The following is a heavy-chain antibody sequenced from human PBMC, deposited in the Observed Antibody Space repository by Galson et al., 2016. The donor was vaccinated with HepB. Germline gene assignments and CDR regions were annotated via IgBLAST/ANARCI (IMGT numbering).Heavy chain of an antibody. CDR3: ARHVKLVGNPTNWFGP. D-gene: IGHD1-14*01. J-gene: IGHJ5*02. Sequence: ETLSLTCTVSGGSISSRSYYWGWIRQSPGKGLEWIGSINYSGNTHYHSSLKSRVTIFVDTSKNQFYVKLNSVTAADTAVYYCARHVKLVGNPTNWFGPWGQGTLVTVSS. V-gene: IGHV4-39*01. CDR2: INYSGNT. CDR1: GGSISSRSYY.